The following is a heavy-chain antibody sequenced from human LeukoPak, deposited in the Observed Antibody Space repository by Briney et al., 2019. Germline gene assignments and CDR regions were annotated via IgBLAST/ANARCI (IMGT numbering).Heavy chain of an antibody. J-gene: IGHJ4*02. Sequence: ASVKVSCKASGYTFADYYLHWVRQAPGQGLEWMGWISAYNGNTNYAQNLQGRVTMTTDTSTSTAYMELRSLGSDDTAVYYYTRDWRTIGIYLDYWGRGTLVTVSS. CDR2: ISAYNGNT. CDR1: GYTFADYY. CDR3: TRDWRTIGIYLDY. V-gene: IGHV1-18*04. D-gene: IGHD1-1*01.